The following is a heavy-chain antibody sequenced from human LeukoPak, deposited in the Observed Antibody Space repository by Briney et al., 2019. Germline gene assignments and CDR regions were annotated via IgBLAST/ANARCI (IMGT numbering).Heavy chain of an antibody. D-gene: IGHD3-22*01. CDR3: ARDRYYDSSGYYSEFDY. V-gene: IGHV1-69*13. Sequence: ASVKVSCKASGGTFSSYAISWVRQAPGQGLEWMGGIIPIFGTANYAQKFQGRVTITADESTSTAYMELSSLRSEDTAVYYCARDRYYDSSGYYSEFDYWGQGTLVTVSS. J-gene: IGHJ4*02. CDR2: IIPIFGTA. CDR1: GGTFSSYA.